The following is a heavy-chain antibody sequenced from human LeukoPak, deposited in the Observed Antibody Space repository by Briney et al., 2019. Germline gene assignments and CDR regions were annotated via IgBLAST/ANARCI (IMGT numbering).Heavy chain of an antibody. CDR2: IYPVGSDT. CDR3: ARYSQGSGSALSTWNWLDT. V-gene: IGHV5-51*01. J-gene: IGHJ5*02. D-gene: IGHD2-15*01. CDR1: GYSFTNYW. Sequence: GESLKISCKGSGYSFTNYWIAWVRQMPGKGLEWMGIIYPVGSDTRYSPSFRGQVTISADMSISTAYLQWSSLKASDTAMYYCARYSQGSGSALSTWNWLDTWGQGTLVTVSS.